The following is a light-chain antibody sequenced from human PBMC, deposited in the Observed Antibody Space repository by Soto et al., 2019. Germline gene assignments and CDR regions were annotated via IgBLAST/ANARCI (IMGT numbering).Light chain of an antibody. CDR1: QSVLYSSNNKNY. J-gene: IGKJ3*01. CDR2: WAS. CDR3: QQHYTSPAT. Sequence: DIVMTQSPDSLAVSLGERATINCKSSQSVLYSSNNKNYLAWYQKKPGQPPKLLIYWASTRASGVPDRFSGGGSGTDFTLTISSLQAEDVALYYCQQHYTSPATFGPGTKVDIK. V-gene: IGKV4-1*01.